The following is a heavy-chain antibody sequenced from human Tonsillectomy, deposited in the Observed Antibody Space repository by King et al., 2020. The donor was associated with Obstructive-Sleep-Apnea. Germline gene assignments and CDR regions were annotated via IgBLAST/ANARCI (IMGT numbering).Heavy chain of an antibody. Sequence: VQLVESGGGVVQPGRSLRLSCAASGFTFSGYAMHWVRQAPGKGLEWVAVISYDGSNKYYADSVKGRFTISRDNSKNTLYLQMNNLRAEYTAAYYCARDREYNFDYWGQGTLVTVSS. D-gene: IGHD3-10*01. CDR2: ISYDGSNK. CDR3: ARDREYNFDY. CDR1: GFTFSGYA. V-gene: IGHV3-30-3*01. J-gene: IGHJ4*02.